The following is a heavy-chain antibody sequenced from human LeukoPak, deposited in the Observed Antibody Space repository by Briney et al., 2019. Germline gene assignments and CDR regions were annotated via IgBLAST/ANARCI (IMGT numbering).Heavy chain of an antibody. Sequence: SETLSLTCTVSGGSISSGSYYWRWIRQPAGKGLEWIGRIYTSGSTNYNPSLKSRVTISVDTSKNQFSLKLSSVTAADTAVYYCARVFAGARTFDYWGQGTLVTVSS. CDR2: IYTSGST. V-gene: IGHV4-61*02. J-gene: IGHJ4*02. CDR1: GGSISSGSYY. CDR3: ARVFAGARTFDY. D-gene: IGHD1-26*01.